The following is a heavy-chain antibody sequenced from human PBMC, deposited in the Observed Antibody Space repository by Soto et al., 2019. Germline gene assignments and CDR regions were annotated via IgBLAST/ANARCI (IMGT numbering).Heavy chain of an antibody. CDR3: ARGRAYYDFWSGYYFYYYGMDV. J-gene: IGHJ6*02. D-gene: IGHD3-3*01. CDR1: GGSFSGYY. Sequence: SETLSLTCAVYGGSFSGYYWSWIRQPPGKGLEWIGEINHSGSTNYNPSLKSRVTISVDTSKNQFSLKLSSVTAADTAVYHCARGRAYYDFWSGYYFYYYGMDVWGQGATVTVSS. CDR2: INHSGST. V-gene: IGHV4-34*01.